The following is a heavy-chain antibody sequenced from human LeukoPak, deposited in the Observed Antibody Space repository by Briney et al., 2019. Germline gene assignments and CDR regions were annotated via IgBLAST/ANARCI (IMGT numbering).Heavy chain of an antibody. Sequence: PSETLSLTCTVSGGSISSYYWSWIRQPAGKGLEWIGRIYTSGSTNYNPSLKSRVTMSVDTSKSQFSLKLSSVTAADTAVYYCARDQADYDFWSGYSHWYFDLWGRGTMVTVSS. CDR2: IYTSGST. CDR3: ARDQADYDFWSGYSHWYFDL. CDR1: GGSISSYY. V-gene: IGHV4-4*07. D-gene: IGHD3-3*01. J-gene: IGHJ2*01.